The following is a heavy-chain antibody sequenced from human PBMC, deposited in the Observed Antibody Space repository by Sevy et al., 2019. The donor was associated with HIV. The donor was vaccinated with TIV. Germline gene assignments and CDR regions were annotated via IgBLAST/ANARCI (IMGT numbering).Heavy chain of an antibody. V-gene: IGHV3-49*03. CDR3: SRVPPPRFCSSASCYEGDYYYYGMDV. D-gene: IGHD2-2*01. CDR2: IRSIPYGGDT. Sequence: GGSLRLSCTTSGFTFGDYGMSWFRQAPGKGLEWIGFIRSIPYGGDTEYAASVKGRFTISRDDSKSIASLQMSSLKTEDSAVDYCSRVPPPRFCSSASCYEGDYYYYGMDVWGQGTTVTVSS. CDR1: GFTFGDYG. J-gene: IGHJ6*02.